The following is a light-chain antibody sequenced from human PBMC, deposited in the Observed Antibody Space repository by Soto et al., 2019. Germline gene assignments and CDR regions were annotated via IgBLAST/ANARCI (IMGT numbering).Light chain of an antibody. Sequence: EGVTTQSPATLSVSPGERATLSCRASQNVGGDLAWYQQKPGQAPRLLIYRTSTRANGTPVRFSGSGSGTEFTLTISSRQSEDFAVYYCQEYNGRSSFGQGTKVEMK. V-gene: IGKV3-15*01. CDR1: QNVGGD. CDR3: QEYNGRSS. CDR2: RTS. J-gene: IGKJ1*01.